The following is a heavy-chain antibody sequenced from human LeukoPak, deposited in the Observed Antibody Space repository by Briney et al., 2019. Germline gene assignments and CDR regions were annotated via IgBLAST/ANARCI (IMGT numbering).Heavy chain of an antibody. CDR1: GSRFTFYW. CDR2: IYPGDSDT. D-gene: IGHD5-18*01. CDR3: ARRGGYNYGTFDY. J-gene: IGHJ4*02. Sequence: GESLKISCMGSGSRFTFYWIGWVRQMPGKGLEWMGIIYPGDSDTRYSPSFQGQVTISADKSISTAYLQWSNPECRDPGMYYCARRGGYNYGTFDYWGQGTLVTVSS. V-gene: IGHV5-51*01.